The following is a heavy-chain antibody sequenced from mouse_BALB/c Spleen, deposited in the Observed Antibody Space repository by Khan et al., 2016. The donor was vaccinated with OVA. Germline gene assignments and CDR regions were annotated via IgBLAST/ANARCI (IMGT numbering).Heavy chain of an antibody. D-gene: IGHD3-3*01. CDR1: GYSITSDYA. Sequence: EVQLLESGPGLVKPSQSLSLTCTVTGYSITSDYAWNWIRQFPGNKLEWMGYISYSGSTSYNPSLKSRISITRDTSKNQFFLQLNSVTTEDTATYYCARSPPVGDLWFDYWGQGTLVTVSA. CDR2: ISYSGST. V-gene: IGHV3-2*02. CDR3: ARSPPVGDLWFDY. J-gene: IGHJ3*01.